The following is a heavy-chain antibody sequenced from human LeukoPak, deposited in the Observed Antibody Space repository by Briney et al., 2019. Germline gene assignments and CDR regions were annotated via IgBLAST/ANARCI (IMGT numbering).Heavy chain of an antibody. V-gene: IGHV3-30*02. CDR2: IRYDGSNK. CDR1: GFTFSSYG. Sequence: PGGSLRLSCAASGFTFSSYGIHWVRQAPGKGLEWVAFIRYDGSNKYYADSVKGRFTISRDNSKNTLYLQMNSLRAEDTAVYYCARDWSRYDSSGYPDYWGQGTLVTVSS. CDR3: ARDWSRYDSSGYPDY. J-gene: IGHJ4*02. D-gene: IGHD3-22*01.